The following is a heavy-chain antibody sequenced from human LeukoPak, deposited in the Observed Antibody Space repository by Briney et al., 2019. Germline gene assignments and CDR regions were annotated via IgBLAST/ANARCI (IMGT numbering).Heavy chain of an antibody. Sequence: SETLSLTCTVSGGSISSYYWSWIRQPPGKGLEWIGYIYYSGSTNYNPSLKSRVTTSVDTSKDQFSLKLSSVTAADTAVYYCARLISYNSSGGLALDYWGQGTLVTVSS. CDR3: ARLISYNSSGGLALDY. CDR2: IYYSGST. J-gene: IGHJ4*02. V-gene: IGHV4-59*08. CDR1: GGSISSYY. D-gene: IGHD6-13*01.